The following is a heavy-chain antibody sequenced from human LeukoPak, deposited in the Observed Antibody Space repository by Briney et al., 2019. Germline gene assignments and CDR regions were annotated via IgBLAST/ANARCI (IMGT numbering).Heavy chain of an antibody. CDR1: GYTFTGYY. J-gene: IGHJ5*02. V-gene: IGHV1-2*06. Sequence: ASVNVSCKASGYTFTGYYMHWVGQAPGQGLEWMGRINPNRGGTKYAQKSQARGTMNRDESISTVYTEASRLRRDDTALFFWAGQPGFTPWGQGTLVTVSS. CDR3: AGQPGFTP. D-gene: IGHD6-13*01. CDR2: INPNRGGT.